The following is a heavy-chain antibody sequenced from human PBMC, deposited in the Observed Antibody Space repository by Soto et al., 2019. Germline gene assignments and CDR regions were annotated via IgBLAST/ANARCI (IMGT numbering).Heavy chain of an antibody. CDR2: IYPGDSDT. CDR1: GYTFTIYW. CDR3: AASILYYGMDV. Sequence: GESLKISCNGSGYTFTIYWIGWVRQMPGKGPEWMGIIYPGDSDTKYNPSFQGQVTISADKSITTTYLQWSSLKASDTAIYYCAASILYYGMDVWGPGTKVTVFS. V-gene: IGHV5-51*01. J-gene: IGHJ6*02.